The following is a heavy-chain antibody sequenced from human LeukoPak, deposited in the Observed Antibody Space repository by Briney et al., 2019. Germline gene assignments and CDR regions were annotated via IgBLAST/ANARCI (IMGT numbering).Heavy chain of an antibody. CDR1: GYTLTELS. CDR2: FDPEDGET. J-gene: IGHJ4*02. D-gene: IGHD3-10*01. V-gene: IGHV1-24*01. Sequence: ASVKVSCKVSGYTLTELSMHWVRQAPGKGLEWMGGFDPEDGETIYAQKFQGRVTMTEDTFTDTAYMELSSLRSEDTAVYYCATGRPGSYSGSFDYWGQGTLVTVSS. CDR3: ATGRPGSYSGSFDY.